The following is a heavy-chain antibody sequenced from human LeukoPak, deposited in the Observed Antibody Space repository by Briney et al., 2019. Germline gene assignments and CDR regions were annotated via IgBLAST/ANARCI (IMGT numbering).Heavy chain of an antibody. V-gene: IGHV3-53*01. CDR1: GFTVRSHS. J-gene: IGHJ4*02. Sequence: GGSLRLPCAAPGFTVRSHSMSWVRQAPGKGLDWVSVIYSGGSTYYADSVKGRFTISRDNSNNTLYLQMNSLRAEDTAVYYCARDLGYWGQGTLVTVSS. CDR3: ARDLGY. D-gene: IGHD7-27*01. CDR2: IYSGGST.